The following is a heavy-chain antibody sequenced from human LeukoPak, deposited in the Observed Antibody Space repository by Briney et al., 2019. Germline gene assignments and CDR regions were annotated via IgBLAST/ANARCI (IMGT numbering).Heavy chain of an antibody. CDR2: IYYSGST. V-gene: IGHV4-61*08. CDR3: ARVYDGSGYDWFDP. J-gene: IGHJ5*02. D-gene: IGHD3-22*01. CDR1: GGSISSGDYY. Sequence: PSETLSLTCTVSGGSISSGDYYWSWIRQPPGKGLEWIGYIYYSGSTNYNPSLKSRVTISVDTSKNQFSLKLSSVTAADTAVYYCARVYDGSGYDWFDPWGQGTPVTVSS.